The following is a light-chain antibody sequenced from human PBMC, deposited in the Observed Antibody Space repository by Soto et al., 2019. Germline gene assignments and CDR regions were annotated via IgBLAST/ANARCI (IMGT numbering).Light chain of an antibody. Sequence: EIVMTQSPATLSVSPGERATLSCRASQSVSSNLAWYQQKPVQAPRLLLYGASTRATGIPARFSGSGSVTEFTLTISSLPSEDFAVYYCQQYNNWPPLTFGGGTKVEIK. CDR1: QSVSSN. CDR2: GAS. J-gene: IGKJ4*01. V-gene: IGKV3-15*01. CDR3: QQYNNWPPLT.